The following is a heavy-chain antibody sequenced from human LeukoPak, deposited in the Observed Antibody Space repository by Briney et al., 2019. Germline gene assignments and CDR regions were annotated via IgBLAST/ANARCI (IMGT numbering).Heavy chain of an antibody. CDR2: ISYDGSNK. J-gene: IGHJ5*02. CDR1: GFTFSSYG. V-gene: IGHV3-30*03. CDR3: IFGYSNYSIWFDP. Sequence: GSLRLSCAASGFTFSSYGMHWVRQAPGKGLEWVAVISYDGSNKYYADPVKGRFTISRDNSKNTLYLQMNSLRAEDTAVYYCIFGYSNYSIWFDPWGQGTLVTVSS. D-gene: IGHD4-4*01.